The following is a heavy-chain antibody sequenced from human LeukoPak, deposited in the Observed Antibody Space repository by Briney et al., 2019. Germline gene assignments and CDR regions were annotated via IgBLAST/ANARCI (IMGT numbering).Heavy chain of an antibody. J-gene: IGHJ4*02. CDR2: IRYDGSNK. V-gene: IGHV3-30*02. Sequence: PGGSLRLSCAASGFTFSSYGMHWVRQAPGKGLEWVAFIRYDGSNKYYADSVKGRFTISRDNSKNTLYLQMNSLRAEDTAVYYCAKDGGYCSSTSCYTRVGDYWGQGTLATVSS. CDR1: GFTFSSYG. CDR3: AKDGGYCSSTSCYTRVGDY. D-gene: IGHD2-2*02.